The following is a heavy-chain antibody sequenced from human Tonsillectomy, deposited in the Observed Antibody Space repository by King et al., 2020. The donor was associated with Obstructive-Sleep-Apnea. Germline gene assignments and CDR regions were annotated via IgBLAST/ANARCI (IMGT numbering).Heavy chain of an antibody. Sequence: VQLVESGGGLVKPGGSLRLSCAASGFTFSSYGMNWVRQAPGKGLEWVSSISSSSSYIYYADSVKGRFTISRDNAMNSLYLQMNSLRAEDTAVYYCARGETYDTLTSFDYWGQGTLVTVSS. J-gene: IGHJ4*02. CDR2: ISSSSSYI. CDR1: GFTFSSYG. D-gene: IGHD3-9*01. V-gene: IGHV3-21*01. CDR3: ARGETYDTLTSFDY.